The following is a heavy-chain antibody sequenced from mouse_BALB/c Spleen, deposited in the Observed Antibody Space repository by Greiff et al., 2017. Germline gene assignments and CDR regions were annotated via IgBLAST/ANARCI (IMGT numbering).Heavy chain of an antibody. CDR1: GFTFSSYT. Sequence: EVQGVESGGGLVQPGGSLKLSCAASGFTFSSYTMSWVRQTPEKRLEWVAYISNGGGSTYYPDTVKGRFTISRDNAKNTLYLQMSSLKSEDTAMYYCARRGYGTSGYYYAMDYWGQGTSVTVSS. D-gene: IGHD3-1*01. CDR3: ARRGYGTSGYYYAMDY. CDR2: ISNGGGST. J-gene: IGHJ4*01. V-gene: IGHV5-12-2*01.